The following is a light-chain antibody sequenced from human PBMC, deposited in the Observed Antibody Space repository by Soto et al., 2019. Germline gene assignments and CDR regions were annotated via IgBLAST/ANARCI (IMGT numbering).Light chain of an antibody. CDR1: QSVSSSY. Sequence: EIVLTQSPGTLSLSPGERATLSCRASQSVSSSYFAWYQQKPGQAPRLLIYGASSRATGIPDRFSGSGSGTDFNLTISRLAPEDFAVYYCQQYGSSPQTFGQGTKLEIK. CDR3: QQYGSSPQT. V-gene: IGKV3-20*01. J-gene: IGKJ2*01. CDR2: GAS.